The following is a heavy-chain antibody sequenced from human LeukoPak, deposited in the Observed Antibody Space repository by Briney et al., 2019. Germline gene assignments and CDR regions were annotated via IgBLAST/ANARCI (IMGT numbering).Heavy chain of an antibody. CDR2: IYTSGST. V-gene: IGHV4-4*07. CDR3: ARDIVVVPAAIPGYYYYMDV. CDR1: GGSISSYY. J-gene: IGHJ6*03. D-gene: IGHD2-2*01. Sequence: PSETLSLTCTVSGGSISSYYWSWIRQPAGKGLEWIGRIYTSGSTNYNPSLKSRVTMSVDTSKNQFSLKLSSVTAADTAVYYCARDIVVVPAAIPGYYYYMDVWGKGTTVTVSS.